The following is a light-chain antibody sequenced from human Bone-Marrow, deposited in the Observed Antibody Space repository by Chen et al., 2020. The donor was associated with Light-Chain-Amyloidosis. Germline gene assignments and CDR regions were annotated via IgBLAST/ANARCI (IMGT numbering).Light chain of an antibody. CDR3: QVWDRSSERPV. Sequence: SSLLTQPSSVSVAPGQTATIACGGNNIGSTSVHWYQQTPGQAPLLVVYDDNDRPSGIRERLSGSIAGNTETLTISRVDAGDGADYYCQVWDRSSERPVFGGGTKLTVL. CDR2: DDN. CDR1: NIGSTS. J-gene: IGLJ3*02. V-gene: IGLV3-21*02.